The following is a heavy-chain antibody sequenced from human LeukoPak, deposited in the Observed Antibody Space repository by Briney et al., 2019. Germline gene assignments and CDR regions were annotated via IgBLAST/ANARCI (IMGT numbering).Heavy chain of an antibody. CDR1: GYTFTSYA. V-gene: IGHV1-3*01. J-gene: IGHJ6*02. CDR3: ARVICPVGSPRIYGDYALTCYYGMDI. Sequence: ASVKVSCKASGYTFTSYAMHWVRQAPGQRLEWMGWINAGNGNTKYSQKFQGRVTITRDTSASTAYMELSSLRSEDTAVYYCARVICPVGSPRIYGDYALTCYYGMDIWGQGTTVTVSS. D-gene: IGHD4-17*01. CDR2: INAGNGNT.